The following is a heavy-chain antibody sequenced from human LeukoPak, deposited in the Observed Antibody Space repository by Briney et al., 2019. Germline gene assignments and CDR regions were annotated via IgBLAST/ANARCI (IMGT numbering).Heavy chain of an antibody. D-gene: IGHD6-13*01. CDR1: GFTFSSYA. CDR3: AEDKKYSSSWYSSGFDY. J-gene: IGHJ4*02. CDR2: ISGSGGST. V-gene: IGHV3-23*01. Sequence: PGGSLRLSCAASGFTFSSYAMSWVRQAPGKGLEWVSAISGSGGSTYYADSVKGRFTISRDNSKNTLYLQMNSLRAEDTAVYYCAEDKKYSSSWYSSGFDYWGQGTLVTVSS.